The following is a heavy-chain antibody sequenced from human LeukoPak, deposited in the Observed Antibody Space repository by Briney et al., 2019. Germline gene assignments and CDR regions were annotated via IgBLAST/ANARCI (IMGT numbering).Heavy chain of an antibody. D-gene: IGHD3-9*01. CDR2: INSDGSST. Sequence: GGSLRLSCAASGFTFSSCAMSWVRQAPGKGLEWVSRINSDGSSTSYADSVKGRFTISRDNAKNTLYLQMNSLRAEDTAVYYCAREGGDILTGYYWGQGTLVTVSS. CDR1: GFTFSSCA. J-gene: IGHJ4*02. V-gene: IGHV3-74*01. CDR3: AREGGDILTGYY.